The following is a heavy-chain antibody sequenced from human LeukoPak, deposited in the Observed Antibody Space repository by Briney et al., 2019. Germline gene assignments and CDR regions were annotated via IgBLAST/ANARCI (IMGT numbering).Heavy chain of an antibody. D-gene: IGHD2-21*01. Sequence: TLSLTCTVSGGSISSGGYYWSWIRQPPGKGLEWIGYIYHSGSTYYNPSLKSRVTISVDRSKNQFSLKLSSVTAADTAVYYCASVAYCGGDCKLDYWGQGTLVTVSS. J-gene: IGHJ4*02. CDR2: IYHSGST. CDR1: GGSISSGGYY. CDR3: ASVAYCGGDCKLDY. V-gene: IGHV4-30-2*01.